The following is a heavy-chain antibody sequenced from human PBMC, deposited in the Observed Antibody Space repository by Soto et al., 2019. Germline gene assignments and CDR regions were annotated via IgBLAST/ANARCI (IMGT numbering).Heavy chain of an antibody. V-gene: IGHV4-34*01. CDR2: INHSGST. J-gene: IGHJ6*03. D-gene: IGHD3-3*01. CDR3: ARAVNQAHYDFWSGYYPTFYMDV. Sequence: PSETLSLTCAVYGGSFSGYYWSWIRQPPGKGLEWIGEINHSGSTNYNPSLKSRVTISVDTSKNQFSLKLSSVTAADTAVYYCARAVNQAHYDFWSGYYPTFYMDVWGKGTTVTVSS. CDR1: GGSFSGYY.